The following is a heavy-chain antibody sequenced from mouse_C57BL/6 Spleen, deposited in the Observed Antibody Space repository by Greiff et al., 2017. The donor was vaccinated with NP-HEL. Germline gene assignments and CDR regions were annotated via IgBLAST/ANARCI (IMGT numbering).Heavy chain of an antibody. J-gene: IGHJ2*01. CDR1: GYTFTSYW. CDR3: ARGCDGYYKGSYFDY. D-gene: IGHD2-3*01. CDR2: IHPNSGST. V-gene: IGHV1-64*01. Sequence: QVQLQQPGAELVKPGASVKLSCKASGYTFTSYWMHWVKQRPGQGLEWIGMIHPNSGSTNYNEKFKSKATLTVDKSSSTAYMQLSSLTSEDSAVYYCARGCDGYYKGSYFDYWGQGTTLTVSS.